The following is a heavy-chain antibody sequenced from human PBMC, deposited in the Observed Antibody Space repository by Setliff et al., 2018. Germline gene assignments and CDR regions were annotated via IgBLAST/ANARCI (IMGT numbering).Heavy chain of an antibody. CDR2: INPSGGST. CDR1: GYTFTSYY. D-gene: IGHD3-3*01. CDR3: ARRTEYYNFWSGYYDY. J-gene: IGHJ4*02. Sequence: ASVKVSCKASGYTFTSYYMHWVRQAPGQGLEWMGIINPSGGSTSYAQKFQGRVTMTRDTSTSTVHMELSSLRSEDTAVYYCARRTEYYNFWSGYYDYWGQGTLVTVSS. V-gene: IGHV1-46*01.